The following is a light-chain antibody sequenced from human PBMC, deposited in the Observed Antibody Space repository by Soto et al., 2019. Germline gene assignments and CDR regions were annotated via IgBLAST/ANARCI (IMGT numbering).Light chain of an antibody. CDR1: SSDIGGYNY. V-gene: IGLV2-14*01. CDR2: EVS. J-gene: IGLJ1*01. Sequence: QSVLTQPDSVSGSPGQSITISCTGTSSDIGGYNYVTWHQQHPGKVPKLIIYEVSNRPSGVSDRFSGSKSGNTASLTISGLQAEDEADYYCNSWTSSSTYIFGTGTKVTVL. CDR3: NSWTSSSTYI.